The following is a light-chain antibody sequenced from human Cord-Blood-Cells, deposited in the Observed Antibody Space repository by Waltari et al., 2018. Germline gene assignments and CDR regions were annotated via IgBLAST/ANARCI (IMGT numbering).Light chain of an antibody. V-gene: IGLV1-44*01. CDR3: AAWDDSLNGPV. CDR1: SSNTGSNT. CDR2: SNN. Sequence: QSVLTQPPSASGTPGQRVTNPCSGSSSNTGSNTVTWYQQLPGTAPKLLIYSNNQRHSGVPDRFSGSKSGTSASLAISGLQSEDEADYYCAAWDDSLNGPVFGGGTKLTVL. J-gene: IGLJ3*02.